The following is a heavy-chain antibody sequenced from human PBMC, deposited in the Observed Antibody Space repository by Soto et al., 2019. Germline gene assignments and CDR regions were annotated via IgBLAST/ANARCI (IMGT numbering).Heavy chain of an antibody. D-gene: IGHD6-6*01. V-gene: IGHV3-23*01. CDR3: ARPHGYSSSYPAY. CDR2: ISGSRVNT. J-gene: IGHJ4*02. Sequence: EVQLLESGGGLVQPGGSLRLSCAASGFTFSDYAMSWVRQAPGKGLEWVSVISGSRVNTYYADSVKGRFTVSRDNSKNTLYLQMHSLRAEDTAVYYCARPHGYSSSYPAYWGQGALVTVSS. CDR1: GFTFSDYA.